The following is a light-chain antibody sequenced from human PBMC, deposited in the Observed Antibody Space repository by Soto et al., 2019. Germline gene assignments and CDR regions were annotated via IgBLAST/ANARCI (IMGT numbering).Light chain of an antibody. V-gene: IGLV2-11*01. CDR2: EGS. CDR1: SSDVGGYNY. CDR3: CSYAHSSTWV. Sequence: QSALTQPRSVSGSPGQSVTISCTGTSSDVGGYNYVSWYQQHPGKAPKLMIYEGSKRPSGVSHRFSGSKSGNTASLTISGLQAEDEADYYCCSYAHSSTWVFGGGTKLTVL. J-gene: IGLJ3*02.